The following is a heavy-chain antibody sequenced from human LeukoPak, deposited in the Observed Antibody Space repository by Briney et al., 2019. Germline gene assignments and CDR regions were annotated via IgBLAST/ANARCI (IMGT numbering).Heavy chain of an antibody. Sequence: QTRGSLRLSCAASGFTFSSYWMSWVRQAPGKGLEWVANIKQDGSEKYYVDSVKGRFTISRDNAKNSLYLQMNSLRAEDTAVYYCARGFTVNYYDSSGFKDYWGQGTLVTVSS. CDR3: ARGFTVNYYDSSGFKDY. CDR1: GFTFSSYW. J-gene: IGHJ4*02. CDR2: IKQDGSEK. V-gene: IGHV3-7*01. D-gene: IGHD3-22*01.